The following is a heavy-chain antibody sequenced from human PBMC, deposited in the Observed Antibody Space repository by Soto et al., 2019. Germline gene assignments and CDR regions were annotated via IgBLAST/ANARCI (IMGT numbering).Heavy chain of an antibody. CDR1: GGTFSSYS. D-gene: IGHD1-1*01. CDR2: IIPIFETP. J-gene: IGHJ6*02. CDR3: ARDPRVLAGGTEYYYYGLEV. V-gene: IGHV1-69*01. Sequence: QVQLVQSGAEVKKPGSSVRVSCKASGGTFSSYSVSWVRQAPGQGLEWMGGIIPIFETPTYAQKFQGRVTITADESTSTAYLELTSLRSEDTAVYFCARDPRVLAGGTEYYYYGLEVWGQGTTVTVSS.